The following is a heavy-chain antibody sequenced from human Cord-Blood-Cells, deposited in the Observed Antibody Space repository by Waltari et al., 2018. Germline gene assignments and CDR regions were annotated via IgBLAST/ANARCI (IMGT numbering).Heavy chain of an antibody. V-gene: IGHV3-53*01. CDR1: GFTVSSNY. Sequence: EVQLVESGGGLIQPGGSLRLSCAASGFTVSSNYMSWVRQAPGKRVEWVSVSYSGGSTDYADSVKGRFTISRDNSKNTLYLQMNSLRAEDTAVYYCARDTVRGIVYWGQGTLVTVSS. D-gene: IGHD1-26*01. CDR3: ARDTVRGIVY. CDR2: SYSGGST. J-gene: IGHJ4*02.